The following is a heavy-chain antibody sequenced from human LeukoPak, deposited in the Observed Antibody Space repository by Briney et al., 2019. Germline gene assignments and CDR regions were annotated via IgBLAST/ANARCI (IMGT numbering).Heavy chain of an antibody. Sequence: ASVKVSCKASGYTFSSYGMNWVRQAPGQGLEWMGWINTNNGNPMYAQGFTGRYVFSLDTSVSTAYLEISGLKAEDTAVYYCARRKSGYAVDDWGQGTLSPSPQ. CDR2: INTNNGNP. D-gene: IGHD5-12*01. CDR3: ARRKSGYAVDD. CDR1: GYTFSSYG. J-gene: IGHJ4*02. V-gene: IGHV7-4-1*02.